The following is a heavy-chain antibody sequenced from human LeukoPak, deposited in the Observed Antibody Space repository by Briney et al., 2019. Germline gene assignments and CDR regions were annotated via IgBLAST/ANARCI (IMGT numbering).Heavy chain of an antibody. CDR2: IRFDGTRK. J-gene: IGHJ4*02. V-gene: IGHV3-30*02. CDR3: ARPSYSSGWSFFDY. CDR1: GFTFSNYG. D-gene: IGHD6-19*01. Sequence: GGSLRLSCAASGFTFSNYGMHWVRQAPGKGLEWVAFIRFDGTRKFYADSVKARFTISRDNSQNTLHLQMNSLRGEDTAVYYCARPSYSSGWSFFDYWGQGTLVTVSS.